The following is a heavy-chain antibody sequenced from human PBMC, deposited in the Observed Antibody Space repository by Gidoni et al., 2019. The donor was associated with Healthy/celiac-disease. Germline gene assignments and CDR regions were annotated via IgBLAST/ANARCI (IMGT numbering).Heavy chain of an antibody. V-gene: IGHV1-8*01. Sequence: QVQLVQSGAEVKKPGASVKVSCKASGYTFTRYDINWVRQATGQGLEWMGWMNPNIGNTGYAQKFQGRVTMTRNTSISTAYMELSSLRSEDTAVYYCARGRGYCSSTSCYAHYYMDVWGKGTTVTVSS. CDR3: ARGRGYCSSTSCYAHYYMDV. CDR2: MNPNIGNT. CDR1: GYTFTRYD. J-gene: IGHJ6*03. D-gene: IGHD2-2*01.